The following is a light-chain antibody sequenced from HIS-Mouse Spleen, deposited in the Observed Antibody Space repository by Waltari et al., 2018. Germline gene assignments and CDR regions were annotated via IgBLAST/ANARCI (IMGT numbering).Light chain of an antibody. CDR1: SLRSYY. J-gene: IGLJ2*01. Sequence: AVSVALGQTVSITCQGDSLRSYYASWYQQKPGQAPVLVIYGKNNRPSGIPDRFSGSSSGNTASLTITGAQAEDEADYYCNSRDSSGNPQVFGGGTKLTVL. CDR2: GKN. V-gene: IGLV3-19*01. CDR3: NSRDSSGNPQV.